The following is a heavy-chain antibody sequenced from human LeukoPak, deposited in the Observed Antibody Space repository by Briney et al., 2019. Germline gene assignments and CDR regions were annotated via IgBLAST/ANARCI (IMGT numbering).Heavy chain of an antibody. CDR3: ARHPYYYDYYMDV. CDR2: IYYNGNT. CDR1: GGSISSYY. J-gene: IGHJ6*03. V-gene: IGHV4-59*08. Sequence: SETLSLTCTVSGGSISSYYWSWIRQPPGKGLEWIGYIYYNGNTVYNPSLKSRVTISVDTSNNQFSLKLISVTAADTAVYYCARHPYYYDYYMDVWGKGTTVTVSS.